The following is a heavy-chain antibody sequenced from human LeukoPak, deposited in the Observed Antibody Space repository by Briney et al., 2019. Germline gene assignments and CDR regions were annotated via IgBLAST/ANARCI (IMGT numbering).Heavy chain of an antibody. J-gene: IGHJ4*02. Sequence: PSGTLSLTCAVSGASISSSNWWSWVRQPPGKGLEWIGEIYHSGSTNYNPSLKSRVTISVDKSKNRFSLKLSSVTAADTAVYYCAKKGDSGNLFDYWGQGTLVTVSS. CDR3: AKKGDSGNLFDY. CDR1: GASISSSNW. D-gene: IGHD1-26*01. CDR2: IYHSGST. V-gene: IGHV4-4*02.